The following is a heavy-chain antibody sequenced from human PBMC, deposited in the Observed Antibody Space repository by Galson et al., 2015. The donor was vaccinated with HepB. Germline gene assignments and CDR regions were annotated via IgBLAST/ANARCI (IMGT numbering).Heavy chain of an antibody. CDR2: IKQDGSEK. CDR1: GFTFSSYW. D-gene: IGHD3-9*01. CDR3: ASETGYYRWEMGDY. Sequence: SLRLSCAASGFTFSSYWMSWVRQAPGKGLEWVANIKQDGSEKYYVDSVKGRFTISRDNAKNSLYLQMNSLRAEDTAVYYCASETGYYRWEMGDYWGQGTLVTVSS. J-gene: IGHJ4*02. V-gene: IGHV3-7*03.